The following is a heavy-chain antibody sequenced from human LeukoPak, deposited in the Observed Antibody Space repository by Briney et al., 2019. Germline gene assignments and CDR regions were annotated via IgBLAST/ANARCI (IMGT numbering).Heavy chain of an antibody. J-gene: IGHJ4*02. CDR1: GDSVSSNSVT. Sequence: SQTLSLTCVISGDSVSSNSVTWNWIRQSPSRGLEWLGRTCYRSRWYNDYAVSAKSRITISPDTSKNQFSLQLNSVTPEDTAVYYCARGRAGVSDFWGQGTLVTVSS. D-gene: IGHD3-10*01. V-gene: IGHV6-1*01. CDR2: TCYRSRWYN. CDR3: ARGRAGVSDF.